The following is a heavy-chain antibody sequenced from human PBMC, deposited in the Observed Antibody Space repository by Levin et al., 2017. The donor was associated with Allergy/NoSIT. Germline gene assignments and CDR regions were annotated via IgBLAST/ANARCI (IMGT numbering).Heavy chain of an antibody. D-gene: IGHD3-9*01. Sequence: ASQTLSLTCAVSGGSISSSNWWSWVRQPPGKGLEWIGEIYHSGSTNYNPSLKSRVTISVDKSKNQFSLKLSSVTAADTAVYYCARRSEGIQPNDILTGYQDAFDIWGQGTMVTVSS. CDR1: GGSISSSNW. J-gene: IGHJ3*02. CDR2: IYHSGST. V-gene: IGHV4-4*02. CDR3: ARRSEGIQPNDILTGYQDAFDI.